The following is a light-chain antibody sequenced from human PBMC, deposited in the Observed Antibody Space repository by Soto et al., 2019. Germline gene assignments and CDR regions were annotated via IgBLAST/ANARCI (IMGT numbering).Light chain of an antibody. V-gene: IGKV1-39*01. CDR1: QSISSY. Sequence: DIQMTQSPSSLSASVGDRVTITCRASQSISSYLNWYQQKPGKAPKLLIYAASSLQSGVPSRFSGSGSGTEFTLTITSLQPEDFATYYCQQGSRFPFTFGPGT. CDR3: QQGSRFPFT. J-gene: IGKJ3*01. CDR2: AAS.